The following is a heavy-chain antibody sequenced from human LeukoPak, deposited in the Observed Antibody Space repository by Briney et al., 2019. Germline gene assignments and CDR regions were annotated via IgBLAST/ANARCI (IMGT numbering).Heavy chain of an antibody. CDR2: INIIWGST. CDR3: AVGHEGDDAGDYFDY. V-gene: IGHV3-64*01. J-gene: IGHJ4*02. D-gene: IGHD3-10*01. CDR1: GFTNSRFV. Sequence: GGPLSLSYATSGFTNSRFVMQWLRPPPGKGLEEVSSINIIWGSTYYAHSVKGRITISRDNSKNTLYLRMGSLRLDDMGVYYIAVGHEGDDAGDYFDYWGQGTLVTVSS.